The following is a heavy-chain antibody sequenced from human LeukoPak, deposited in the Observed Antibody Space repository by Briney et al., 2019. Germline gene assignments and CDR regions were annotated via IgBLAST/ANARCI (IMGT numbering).Heavy chain of an antibody. CDR3: ARDPYGDYYFDY. V-gene: IGHV3-64*01. Sequence: GGSLRPSCAASGFTFSSYAMHWVRQAPGKGLEYVSAISSNGGSTYYANSVKGRFTISRDNSKNTLYLQMGSLRAEDMAVYYCARDPYGDYYFDYWGQGTLVTVSS. CDR1: GFTFSSYA. D-gene: IGHD4-17*01. CDR2: ISSNGGST. J-gene: IGHJ4*02.